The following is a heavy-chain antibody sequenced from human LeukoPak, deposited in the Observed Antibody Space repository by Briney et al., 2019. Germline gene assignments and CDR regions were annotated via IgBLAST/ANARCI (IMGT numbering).Heavy chain of an antibody. D-gene: IGHD2-2*01. CDR1: GGSISSSSYY. J-gene: IGHJ6*02. CDR3: ARFAQDCSSTSCYQDYYYGMDV. CDR2: IYYSGST. V-gene: IGHV4-39*07. Sequence: SETLSLTCTVSGGSISSSSYYWGWFRQPPGKGLEWIGSIYYSGSTDYNSSLKSRVTISVDRSKNQFSLKLSSVTAADTAVYYCARFAQDCSSTSCYQDYYYGMDVWGQGTTVTVSS.